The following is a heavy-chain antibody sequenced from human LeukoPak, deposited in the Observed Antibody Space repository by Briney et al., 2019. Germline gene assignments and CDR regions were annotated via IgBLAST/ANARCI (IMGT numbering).Heavy chain of an antibody. Sequence: SETLPLTCTVSGGSISSYYWSWIRQPPGKGLEWIGYIYYSGSTNYNPSLKSRVTISVDTSKNQFSLKLSSVTAADTAVYYCASIGADYYGSGSYDYWGQGTLVTVSS. J-gene: IGHJ4*02. CDR2: IYYSGST. D-gene: IGHD3-10*01. V-gene: IGHV4-59*08. CDR1: GGSISSYY. CDR3: ASIGADYYGSGSYDY.